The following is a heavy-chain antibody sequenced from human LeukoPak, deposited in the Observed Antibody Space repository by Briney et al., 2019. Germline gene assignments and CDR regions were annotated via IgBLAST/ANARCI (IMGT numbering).Heavy chain of an antibody. CDR2: IYWDDDK. J-gene: IGHJ4*02. D-gene: IGHD3-22*01. CDR3: AHRRFRVFTSSASYFDY. CDR1: GFSLTTSGVG. V-gene: IGHV2-5*02. Sequence: SGPTLVNPTQTLTLTCTFSGFSLTTSGVGVGWIRQPPGKALQWLALIYWDDDKRYSPSLKKRLTITKETSKNQVVLRMTNMDPVDTATYYCAHRRFRVFTSSASYFDYWGQGSLVTVSS.